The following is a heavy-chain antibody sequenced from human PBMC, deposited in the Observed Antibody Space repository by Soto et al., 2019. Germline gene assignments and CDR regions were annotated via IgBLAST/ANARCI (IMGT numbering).Heavy chain of an antibody. CDR2: ISSSSSYT. Sequence: QVQLVESGGGLVKPGGSLRLSCAASGFTFSDYYMSWIRQAPGKGLEWVSYISSSSSYTNYADSVKGRFTISRDNAKNSLYLQMNSLRAEDTAVYYCARDRLVWEAATHGMDVWGQGTTVTVSS. D-gene: IGHD3-16*01. CDR3: ARDRLVWEAATHGMDV. CDR1: GFTFSDYY. V-gene: IGHV3-11*05. J-gene: IGHJ6*02.